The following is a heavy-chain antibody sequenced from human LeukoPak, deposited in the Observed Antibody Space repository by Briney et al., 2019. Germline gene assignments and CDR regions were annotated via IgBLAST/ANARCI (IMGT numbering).Heavy chain of an antibody. J-gene: IGHJ4*02. CDR3: AKDATDYFDY. D-gene: IGHD2-15*01. CDR1: GFTFSSYG. Sequence: PGRSLRLSCAASGFTFSSYGMHWVRQAPGKGLEGVAVISYDGSNKYYADSVKGRFTISRDNSKNTLYLQMNSLRAEDTAVYYCAKDATDYFDYWGQGTLVTVSS. V-gene: IGHV3-30*18. CDR2: ISYDGSNK.